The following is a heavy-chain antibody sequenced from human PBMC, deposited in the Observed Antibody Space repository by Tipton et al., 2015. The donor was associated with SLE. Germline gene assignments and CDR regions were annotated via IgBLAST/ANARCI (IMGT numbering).Heavy chain of an antibody. CDR1: GYSISSGYY. CDR3: ASGDSSSNY. Sequence: TLSLTCAVSGYSISSGYYWGWIRQPPGKGLEWIGRIYTSGSTNYNPSLKSRVTISVDTSKNQFSLKLSSVTAADTAVYYCASGDSSSNYWGQGTLVTVSS. J-gene: IGHJ4*02. CDR2: IYTSGST. D-gene: IGHD6-6*01. V-gene: IGHV4-38-2*01.